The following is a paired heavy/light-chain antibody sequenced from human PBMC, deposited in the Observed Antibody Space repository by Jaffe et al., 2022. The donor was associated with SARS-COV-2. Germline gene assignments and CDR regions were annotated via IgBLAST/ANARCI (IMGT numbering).Heavy chain of an antibody. CDR1: GGSISSGDYY. CDR3: ARVVGTAMVTDDAFDI. V-gene: IGHV4-30-4*01. D-gene: IGHD5-18*01. CDR2: IYYSGST. J-gene: IGHJ3*02. Sequence: QVQLQESGPGLVKPSQTLSLTCTVSGGSISSGDYYWSWIRQPPGKGLEWIGYIYYSGSTYYNPSLKSRVTISVDTSKNQFSLKLSSVTAADTAVYYCARVVGTAMVTDDAFDIWGQGTMVTVSS.
Light chain of an antibody. CDR2: DNN. CDR1: SSNIGNNY. V-gene: IGLV1-51*01. J-gene: IGLJ3*02. Sequence: QSVLTQPPSVSAAPGQKVTISCSGSSSNIGNNYVSWYQQLPGTAPKLLIYDNNKRPSGIPDRFSGSKSGTSATLGITGLQTGDEADYYCGTWDSSLSAAWVFGGGTKLTVL. CDR3: GTWDSSLSAAWV.